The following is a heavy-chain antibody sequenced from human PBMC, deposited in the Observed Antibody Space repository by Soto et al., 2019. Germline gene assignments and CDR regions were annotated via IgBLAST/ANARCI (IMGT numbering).Heavy chain of an antibody. CDR3: ARGXYGGNFGFDHYYYGMDV. Sequence: SVKVSCKASGGTFSSYAISWVRQAPGQGLEWMGGIIPIFGTANYAQKFQGRVTITADESTSTAYMELSSLRSEDTAVYYCARGXYGGNFGFDHYYYGMDVWGQGTTVTVSS. CDR2: IIPIFGTA. V-gene: IGHV1-69*13. J-gene: IGHJ6*02. D-gene: IGHD4-17*01. CDR1: GGTFSSYA.